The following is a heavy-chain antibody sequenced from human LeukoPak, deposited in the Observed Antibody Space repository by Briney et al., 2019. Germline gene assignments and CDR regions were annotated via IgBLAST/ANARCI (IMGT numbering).Heavy chain of an antibody. D-gene: IGHD6-19*01. Sequence: ASVKVSCKASGSTFSSYAISWVRQAPGQGLEWMGGIIPIFGTANYAQKFQGRVTITADESTSTAYMELSSLRSEDTAVYYCARVRRWGYSSGWSLTYYYGMDVWGQGTTVTVSS. J-gene: IGHJ6*02. CDR2: IIPIFGTA. CDR1: GSTFSSYA. V-gene: IGHV1-69*13. CDR3: ARVRRWGYSSGWSLTYYYGMDV.